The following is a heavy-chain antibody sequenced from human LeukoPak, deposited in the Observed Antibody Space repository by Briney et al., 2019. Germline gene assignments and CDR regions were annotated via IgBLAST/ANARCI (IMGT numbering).Heavy chain of an antibody. CDR2: INHSGST. Sequence: PSETLSLTCAVYGGSFSGYYWSWISQPPGKGLEWIGEINHSGSTNYNPSLKSRVTISVGTSKNQFSLKLSSVTAADTAVYYCARGCSSTSCYYYWGQGTLVTVSS. V-gene: IGHV4-34*01. CDR3: ARGCSSTSCYYY. CDR1: GGSFSGYY. D-gene: IGHD2-2*01. J-gene: IGHJ4*02.